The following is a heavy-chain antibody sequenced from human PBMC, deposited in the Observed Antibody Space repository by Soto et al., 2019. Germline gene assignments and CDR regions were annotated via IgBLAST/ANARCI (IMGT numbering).Heavy chain of an antibody. V-gene: IGHV4-39*01. CDR3: ARQDHGDYEFFFDY. D-gene: IGHD4-17*01. CDR1: GASIISTTKY. J-gene: IGHJ4*02. Sequence: SETLSLTCTVSGASIISTTKYWGWIRQPPGRGLEWIGTISSIGSTYYNPSLEGRVTISVDTSKNQFSLKVTSVTAADTGLYYCARQDHGDYEFFFDYWGQGTLVTVS. CDR2: ISSIGST.